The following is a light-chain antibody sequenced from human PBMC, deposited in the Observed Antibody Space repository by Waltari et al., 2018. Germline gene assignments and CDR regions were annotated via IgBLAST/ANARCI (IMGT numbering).Light chain of an antibody. Sequence: QPVLTQPPSASASLGASVTPTCTLSSGHSTSKLHWNQQRPGKGPRFVMRVGTGGIVGSKGDGIPDRFSVLGSGLNRYLTIKNIQEEDESDYHCGADHGSGSNFVVFGGGTKLTVL. CDR2: VGTGGIVG. CDR1: SGHSTSK. V-gene: IGLV9-49*01. J-gene: IGLJ2*01. CDR3: GADHGSGSNFVV.